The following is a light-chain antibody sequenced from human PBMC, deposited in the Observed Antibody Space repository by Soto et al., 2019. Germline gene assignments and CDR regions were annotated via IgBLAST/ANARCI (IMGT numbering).Light chain of an antibody. CDR1: QSISSF. Sequence: DIQMTQSPSSLSASVGDRVTITCRASQSISSFLNWYQQKPGKAPKLLIYAASTLQSGVPSRFSGSGSGTEFTLTVSSLQPDDFATYYCQHYNSYPPDAFGPGTKVDIK. J-gene: IGKJ3*01. CDR2: AAS. CDR3: QHYNSYPPDA. V-gene: IGKV1D-16*01.